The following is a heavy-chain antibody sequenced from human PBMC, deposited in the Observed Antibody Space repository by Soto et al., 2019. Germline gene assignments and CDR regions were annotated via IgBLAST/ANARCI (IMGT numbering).Heavy chain of an antibody. CDR3: ARVLRGPGVPAALGPRSGPDYFDY. CDR2: IYYSGST. D-gene: IGHD2-2*01. CDR1: GGSISSYY. J-gene: IGHJ4*02. Sequence: SETLSLTCTVSGGSISSYYWSWIRQPPGKGLEWIGYIYYSGSTNYNPSLKSRVTISVDTSKNQFSLKLSSVTAADTAVYYCARVLRGPGVPAALGPRSGPDYFDYWGQGTLVTVSS. V-gene: IGHV4-59*01.